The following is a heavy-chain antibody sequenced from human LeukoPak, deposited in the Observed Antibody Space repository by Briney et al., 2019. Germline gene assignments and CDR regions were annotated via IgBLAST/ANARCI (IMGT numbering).Heavy chain of an antibody. CDR3: ARLGLRGYSYGPVDYYYGMDV. CDR1: GFTFSSYW. J-gene: IGHJ6*02. CDR2: IKQDGSEK. D-gene: IGHD5-18*01. Sequence: GSLRLSCAASGFTFSSYWMGWVRQAPGKGLEWVANIKQDGSEKYYVDSVKGRFTISRDNAKNSLYLQMNSLRAEDTAVYYCARLGLRGYSYGPVDYYYGMDVWGQGTTVTVSS. V-gene: IGHV3-7*01.